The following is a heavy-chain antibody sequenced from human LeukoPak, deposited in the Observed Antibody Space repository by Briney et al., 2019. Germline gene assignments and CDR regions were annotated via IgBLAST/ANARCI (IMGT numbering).Heavy chain of an antibody. CDR3: ARDPALGRYSDRSGVSRAGYGRDV. D-gene: IGHD3-22*01. J-gene: IGHJ6*04. CDR1: GGSISRGAYY. V-gene: IGHV4-31*03. CDR2: IYYSGTT. Sequence: SETLSLTCTVSGGSISRGAYYWSWIRQHPGKGLEWIGDIYYSGTTYYNPSLKSRVTISADTSKNQFSLKLSSVTAADKAVYYCARDPALGRYSDRSGVSRAGYGRDVWGKGPTVTVSS.